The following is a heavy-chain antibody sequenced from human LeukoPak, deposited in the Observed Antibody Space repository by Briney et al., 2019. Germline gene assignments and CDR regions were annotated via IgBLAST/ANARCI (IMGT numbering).Heavy chain of an antibody. CDR1: GFTFSSYA. D-gene: IGHD3-22*01. CDR2: ISGSGGST. Sequence: PGGSLRLSCAAFGFTFSSYAMSWVRQAPGKGLEWVSAISGSGGSTYYADSVKGRFTISRDNSKNTLYLQMNSLRAEDTAVYYCAKLTYYYDSSGSYYFGYWGQGTLVTVSS. V-gene: IGHV3-23*01. J-gene: IGHJ4*02. CDR3: AKLTYYYDSSGSYYFGY.